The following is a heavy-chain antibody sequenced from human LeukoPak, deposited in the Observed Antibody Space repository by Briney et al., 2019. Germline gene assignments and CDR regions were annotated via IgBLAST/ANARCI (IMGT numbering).Heavy chain of an antibody. CDR1: GVSISSSNSY. D-gene: IGHD3/OR15-3a*01. V-gene: IGHV4-39*01. Sequence: PSDTLSLTCTVSGVSISSSNSYWGWIRQPPGKGLDWIGRIYYSWTTYYNASLKSQFSISIDTSQNNFSLRLSSVTAADTAVYYCARQTGSGLFILPGGQGTLVTVSS. CDR2: IYYSWTT. CDR3: ARQTGSGLFILP. J-gene: IGHJ4*02.